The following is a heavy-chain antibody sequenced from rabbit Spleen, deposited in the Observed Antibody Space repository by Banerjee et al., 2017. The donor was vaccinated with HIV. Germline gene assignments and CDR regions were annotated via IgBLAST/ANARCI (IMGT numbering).Heavy chain of an antibody. CDR2: GYPDGIGST. V-gene: IGHV1S45*01. J-gene: IGHJ4*01. Sequence: ELVESGGGLVQPGESLKLSCKASGIDLSSYGITWVRQAPGKGLEWIGCGYPDGIGSTAYASWAKGRFTISKTSSTTVTLQMTSLSAADMATYFCARDAGSRDYIDGVWNLWGPGTLVTVS. CDR3: ARDAGSRDYIDGVWNL. CDR1: GIDLSSYG. D-gene: IGHD8-1*01.